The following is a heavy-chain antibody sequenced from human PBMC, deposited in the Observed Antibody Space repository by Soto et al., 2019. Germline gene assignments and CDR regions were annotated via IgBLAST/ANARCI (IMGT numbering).Heavy chain of an antibody. V-gene: IGHV3-48*01. CDR1: GFILSDCA. CDR3: AGDLSWGSNWYYYMDV. J-gene: IGHJ6*03. D-gene: IGHD7-27*01. CDR2: ISSSSSVI. Sequence: EVQLVESGGGLVQPGGSLRLSCATSGFILSDCAMNWVRQAPGKGLEWVSYISSSSSVIDYADSVKGRFTVSRDNARNSLYLQMKSLRAEDTAVYYCAGDLSWGSNWYYYMDVWGKGTTVTVSS.